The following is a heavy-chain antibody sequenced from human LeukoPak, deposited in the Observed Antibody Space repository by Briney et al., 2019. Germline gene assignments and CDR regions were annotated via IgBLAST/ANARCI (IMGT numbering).Heavy chain of an antibody. CDR2: IRYDGSNK. Sequence: GGSLRLSCAASGFTFSSYGMHWVRQAPGKGLEWVAFIRYDGSNKYYADSVKGRFTISRDNSKNTLYLQMDSLRAEDTAVYYCTSRGGNSPDYWGQETLVTVSS. D-gene: IGHD4-23*01. J-gene: IGHJ4*02. CDR1: GFTFSSYG. V-gene: IGHV3-30*02. CDR3: TSRGGNSPDY.